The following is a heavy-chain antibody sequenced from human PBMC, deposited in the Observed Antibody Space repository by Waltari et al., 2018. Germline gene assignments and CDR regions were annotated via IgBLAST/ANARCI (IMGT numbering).Heavy chain of an antibody. V-gene: IGHV1-69*01. CDR2: IPIFGTA. J-gene: IGHJ4*02. CDR3: ARDADCSGGSCYDY. D-gene: IGHD2-15*01. Sequence: IPIFGTANYAQKFQGRVTITADESTSTAYMELSSLRSEDTAVYYCARDADCSGGSCYDYWGQGTLVTVSS.